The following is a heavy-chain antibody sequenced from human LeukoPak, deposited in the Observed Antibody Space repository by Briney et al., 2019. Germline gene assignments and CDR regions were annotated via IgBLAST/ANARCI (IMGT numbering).Heavy chain of an antibody. J-gene: IGHJ4*02. CDR2: IYSGGST. V-gene: IGHV3-66*01. Sequence: GGSLRLSCAASGFTVSSNYMSWVRQAPGKGLEWVSVIYSGGSTYYADSVKGRFTISRDNSKNTLYLQMNSLRAEDTAVYYCATADSSIAAAGMGYWGQGTLVTVSS. D-gene: IGHD6-13*01. CDR3: ATADSSIAAAGMGY. CDR1: GFTVSSNY.